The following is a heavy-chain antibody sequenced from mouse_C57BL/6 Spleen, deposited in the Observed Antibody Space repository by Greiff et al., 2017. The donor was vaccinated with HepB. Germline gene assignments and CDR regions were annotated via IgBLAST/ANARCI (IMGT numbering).Heavy chain of an antibody. D-gene: IGHD3-2*02. V-gene: IGHV1-72*01. CDR2: IDPNSGGT. CDR3: ALDSSGYPYYFDY. J-gene: IGHJ2*01. Sequence: QVQLQQPGAELVKPGASVKLSCKASGYTFTSYWMHWVKQRPGRGLEWIGRIDPNSGGTKYNEKFKSKATLTVDKPSSTAYMQLSSLTSEDSAVYYCALDSSGYPYYFDYWGQGTTLTVSS. CDR1: GYTFTSYW.